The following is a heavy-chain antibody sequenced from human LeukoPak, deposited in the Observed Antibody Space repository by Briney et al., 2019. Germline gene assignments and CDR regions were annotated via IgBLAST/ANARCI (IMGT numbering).Heavy chain of an antibody. CDR1: GFTFSSYW. D-gene: IGHD6-19*01. V-gene: IGHV3-7*01. CDR3: AREFRGAVAGYFDY. CDR2: IKQDGSEK. J-gene: IGHJ4*02. Sequence: GGSLRLSCAASGFTFSSYWMSWVRQAPGKGLEWVANIKQDGSEKYYVDSVKGRFTISRDNAKNSLYLQMNSLRAEDTAVYYCAREFRGAVAGYFDYWGQGTLVTVSS.